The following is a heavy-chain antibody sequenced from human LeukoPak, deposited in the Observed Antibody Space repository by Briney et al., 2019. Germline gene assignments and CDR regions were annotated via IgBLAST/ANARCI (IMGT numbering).Heavy chain of an antibody. CDR1: GFTFSSYA. CDR2: ISYDGSNK. Sequence: GGSLGLSCAASGFTFSSYAMHWVRQAPGKGLEWVAVISYDGSNKYYADSVKGRFTISRDNSKNTLYLQMNSLRAEDTAVYYCAREVRGVAFDYWGQGTLVTVSS. V-gene: IGHV3-30*04. D-gene: IGHD3-10*01. CDR3: AREVRGVAFDY. J-gene: IGHJ4*02.